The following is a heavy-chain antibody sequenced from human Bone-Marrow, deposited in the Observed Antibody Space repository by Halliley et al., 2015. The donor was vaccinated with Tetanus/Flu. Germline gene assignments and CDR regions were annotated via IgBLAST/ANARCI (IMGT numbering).Heavy chain of an antibody. D-gene: IGHD4-17*01. CDR3: ARDSGDYSNWVAP. Sequence: TLSLTCSVSGDSVSSGSYYWTWIRQPPGKGLEWIGYIYNGGSTNYNPSLKSRVTISVDTSKNQFSLKLTSVTAADTAIYYCARDSGDYSNWVAPWGQGTLVTVSA. CDR2: IYNGGST. CDR1: GDSVSSGSYY. J-gene: IGHJ5*02. V-gene: IGHV4-61*01.